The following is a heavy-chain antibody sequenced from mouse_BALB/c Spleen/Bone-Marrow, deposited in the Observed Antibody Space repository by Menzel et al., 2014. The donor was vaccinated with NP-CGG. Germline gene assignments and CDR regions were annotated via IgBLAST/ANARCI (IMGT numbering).Heavy chain of an antibody. V-gene: IGHV1S81*02. D-gene: IGHD2-3*01. Sequence: QVQLQQSGAELVKPGASVKLSCKASGYTFTSYYMYWVKQRPGQGLEWIGEINPSNGGTNFNEKFKSKATLTVDKSSSTAYMQLSSLTSEDSAVYYCTRSDGYYVPHWYFDVWGAGTTVTGSS. CDR3: TRSDGYYVPHWYFDV. J-gene: IGHJ1*01. CDR2: INPSNGGT. CDR1: GYTFTSYY.